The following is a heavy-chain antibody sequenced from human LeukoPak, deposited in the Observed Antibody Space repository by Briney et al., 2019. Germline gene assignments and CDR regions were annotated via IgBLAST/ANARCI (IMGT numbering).Heavy chain of an antibody. CDR2: INPSGGST. Sequence: WASVKVSCKASGYTFTSYYMHWVRQAPGQGLEWMGIINPSGGSTSYAQKFQGRVTMTRNTSISTAYMELSSLRSEDTAAYYCGRGRGNGRPENYFDYWGQGTLVTVSS. CDR1: GYTFTSYY. J-gene: IGHJ4*02. V-gene: IGHV1-46*01. CDR3: GRGRGNGRPENYFDY. D-gene: IGHD2-8*01.